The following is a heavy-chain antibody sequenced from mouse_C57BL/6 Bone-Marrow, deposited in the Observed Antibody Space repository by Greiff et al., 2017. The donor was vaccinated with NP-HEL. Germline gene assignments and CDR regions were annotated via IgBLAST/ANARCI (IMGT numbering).Heavy chain of an antibody. Sequence: EVKLQESGPELVKPGASVKMSCKASGYTFTDYNMHWVKQSHGKSLEWIGNINPNNGGTSYNQKFKGKATLTVNKSSSTAYMELRSLTSEDSSVYYCVKRCYDGYYDYAMDYWGQGTSVTVSS. J-gene: IGHJ4*01. V-gene: IGHV1-22*01. CDR3: VKRCYDGYYDYAMDY. D-gene: IGHD2-3*01. CDR2: INPNNGGT. CDR1: GYTFTDYN.